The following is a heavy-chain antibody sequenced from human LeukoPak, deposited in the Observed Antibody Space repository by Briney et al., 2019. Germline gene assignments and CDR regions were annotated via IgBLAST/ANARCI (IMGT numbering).Heavy chain of an antibody. Sequence: GASVKVSCKASGYTFTGYYMHWVRQAPGQGLEWMGWINPKSGATKFAQKFQGRVTMTRDTSITTAYMEMTNVRNEDTALYYCARDLTDVWGQGTKVTVSS. J-gene: IGHJ3*01. CDR3: ARDLTDV. CDR2: INPKSGAT. CDR1: GYTFTGYY. V-gene: IGHV1-2*02.